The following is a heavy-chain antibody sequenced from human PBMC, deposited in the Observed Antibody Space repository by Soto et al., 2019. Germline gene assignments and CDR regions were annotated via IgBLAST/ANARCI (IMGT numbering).Heavy chain of an antibody. J-gene: IGHJ4*01. D-gene: IGHD3-22*01. Sequence: PGGSLRLSCVGSGFIFGDYAMGWIRQAPGKGLEWISYISLSGYVTFDADSVKGRFTFSRDNAKNTLYLQMNSLRAEDTAVYYCTTDSHVTMKLVRFDYWGLGTLVTVSS. CDR2: ISLSGYVT. CDR1: GFIFGDYA. CDR3: TTDSHVTMKLVRFDY. V-gene: IGHV3-11*01.